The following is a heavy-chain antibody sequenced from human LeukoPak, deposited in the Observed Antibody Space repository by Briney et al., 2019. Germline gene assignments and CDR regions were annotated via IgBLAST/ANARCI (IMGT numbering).Heavy chain of an antibody. D-gene: IGHD6-13*01. CDR1: GFTFSSYW. CDR3: VRDSHPGYSNT. J-gene: IGHJ4*02. Sequence: PGGSLRLSCAASGFTFSSYWMSWVRQAPGKGLEWVANIKQDGSEKHYVDSVKGRFTISRDNAKNSLFLQMNSLRAEDTAVYYCVRDSHPGYSNTWGQGTLVTVSS. V-gene: IGHV3-7*03. CDR2: IKQDGSEK.